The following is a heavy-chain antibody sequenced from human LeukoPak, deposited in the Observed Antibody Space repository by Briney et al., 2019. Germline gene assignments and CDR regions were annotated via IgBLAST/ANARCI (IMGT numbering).Heavy chain of an antibody. J-gene: IGHJ4*02. Sequence: PGESLRLSCAASGFTFSSYGLNWVRQAPGKGLEWVSTISSGGHTYYEDSVKGRFTISRDNAKNSLYLQMNSLRAEDTAVYYCARDQDGGKYYYESSGYSHWGQGILVTVSS. CDR1: GFTFSSYG. CDR2: ISSGGHT. CDR3: ARDQDGGKYYYESSGYSH. V-gene: IGHV3-21*01. D-gene: IGHD3-22*01.